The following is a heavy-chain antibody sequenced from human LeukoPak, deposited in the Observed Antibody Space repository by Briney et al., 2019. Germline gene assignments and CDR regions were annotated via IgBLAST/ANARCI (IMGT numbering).Heavy chain of an antibody. V-gene: IGHV1-3*01. CDR2: INAGNGNT. D-gene: IGHD3-3*01. CDR1: GYTFTSYA. Sequence: ASVKVSCKASGYTFTSYAMHWVRQAPGQRLEWMGWINAGNGNTKYSQKFQGRVTITRDTSASTAYMELSSLRSEDTAVYYCARDQYPHEEDTSYYDFWSGQRDYYYYYYMDVWGKGTTVTVSS. J-gene: IGHJ6*03. CDR3: ARDQYPHEEDTSYYDFWSGQRDYYYYYYMDV.